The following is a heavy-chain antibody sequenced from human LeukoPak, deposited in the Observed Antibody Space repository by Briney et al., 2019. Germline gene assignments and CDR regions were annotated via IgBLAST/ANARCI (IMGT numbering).Heavy chain of an antibody. J-gene: IGHJ4*02. CDR2: IWYDGSNK. D-gene: IGHD3-10*01. CDR3: AREYQAYYYGSGFDY. V-gene: IGHV3-33*01. Sequence: GGSLRLSCAASGFTFSTYCMHWVRQAPGKGLEWVAVIWYDGSNKYYADSVKGRFTISRDNSKNTLYLQMNSLRAEDTAVYYCAREYQAYYYGSGFDYWGRGTLVTVSS. CDR1: GFTFSTYC.